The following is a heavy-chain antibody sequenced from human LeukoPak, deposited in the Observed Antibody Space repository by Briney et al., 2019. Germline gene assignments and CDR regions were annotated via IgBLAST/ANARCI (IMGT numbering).Heavy chain of an antibody. CDR1: EFTVSSNY. CDR3: ARDFPAFD. J-gene: IGHJ4*02. D-gene: IGHD2/OR15-2a*01. V-gene: IGHV3-53*01. CDR2: IYSGGST. Sequence: GGSLRLSCAASEFTVSSNYMSWVRQAPGKGLEWVSVIYSGGSTYYADSVKGRFTISRDNSKNTLYLQMDSLRAEDTAVYYCARDFPAFDWGQGTLVTVSS.